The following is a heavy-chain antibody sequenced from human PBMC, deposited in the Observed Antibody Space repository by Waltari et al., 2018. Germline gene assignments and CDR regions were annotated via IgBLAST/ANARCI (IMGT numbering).Heavy chain of an antibody. V-gene: IGHV4-34*01. CDR2: INHSGSN. CDR1: GGSFSGYY. J-gene: IGHJ5*01. D-gene: IGHD3-22*01. CDR3: ARGNLYYYDSSGFHS. Sequence: QVQLQQWGAGLLKPSETLSLTCAVYGGSFSGYYWSWIRQPPGKGLEWNGEINHSGSNNYNPSPKSRVTISVNTSKNQFSLKLSSVTAADTAVYYCARGNLYYYDSSGFHSWGQGNLVTVSS.